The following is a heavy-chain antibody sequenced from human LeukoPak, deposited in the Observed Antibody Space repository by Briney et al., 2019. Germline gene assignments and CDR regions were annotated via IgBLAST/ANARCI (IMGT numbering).Heavy chain of an antibody. J-gene: IGHJ3*01. D-gene: IGHD1-14*01. CDR3: VVVVEPPDSDGFDV. CDR1: GFTFGNSW. V-gene: IGHV3-74*03. Sequence: GGSLRLSCAASGFTFGNSWVHWVRQAPGKGLVWVSLINADGGATSYADSVKGRFTISGDNARNTLSLQMNSLTIEDTAVYYCVVVVEPPDSDGFDVWGQGTMITVSS. CDR2: INADGGAT.